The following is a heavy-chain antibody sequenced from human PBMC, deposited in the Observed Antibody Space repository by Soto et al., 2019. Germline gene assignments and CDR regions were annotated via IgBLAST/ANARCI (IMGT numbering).Heavy chain of an antibody. V-gene: IGHV1-69*02. Sequence: QVQLVQSGAEVKKPGSSVKVSCKASGGTFSSYTISWVRQAPGQGLEWMGRIIPILGIANYAQKFQGRVTITADKSTSPAYMELSSLRSEDTAVYYCASPFTGDLRVDYWGQGTLVTVSS. J-gene: IGHJ4*02. CDR2: IIPILGIA. CDR1: GGTFSSYT. D-gene: IGHD7-27*01. CDR3: ASPFTGDLRVDY.